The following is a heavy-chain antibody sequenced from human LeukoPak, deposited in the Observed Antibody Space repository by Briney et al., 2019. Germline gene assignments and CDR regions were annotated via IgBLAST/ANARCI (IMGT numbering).Heavy chain of an antibody. CDR2: INPNSGGT. CDR1: GYTFTGYY. Sequence: APVKVSCKASGYTFTGYYMHWVRQAPGQGLEWMGRINPNSGGTNYAQKFQGRVTMTRDTSISTAYMELSRLRSDDTAVYYCAREQSGDDFWSGYFGYWGQGTLVTVSS. V-gene: IGHV1-2*06. J-gene: IGHJ4*02. CDR3: AREQSGDDFWSGYFGY. D-gene: IGHD3-3*01.